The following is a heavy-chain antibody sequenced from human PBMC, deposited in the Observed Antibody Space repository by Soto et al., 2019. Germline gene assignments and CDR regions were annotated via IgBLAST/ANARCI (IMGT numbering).Heavy chain of an antibody. J-gene: IGHJ4*02. Sequence: QVQLQESGPGLVKPSQTLSLTCSVSGESINSGGYYWSWIRHHPGKGLEWIGYIYDSESAYYNPPLTSRVTISTDPSKNHFAMRLSSVTAADTAVYYCARASSSSSAADYWGQGTQVTVSS. D-gene: IGHD6-6*01. CDR2: IYDSESA. V-gene: IGHV4-31*03. CDR1: GESINSGGYY. CDR3: ARASSSSSAADY.